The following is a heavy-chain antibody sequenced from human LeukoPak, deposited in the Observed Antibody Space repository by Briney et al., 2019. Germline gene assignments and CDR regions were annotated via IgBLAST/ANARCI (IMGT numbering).Heavy chain of an antibody. CDR1: GFXFSRYG. Sequence: PGGSLRLSCAASGFXFSRYGIHWVRQAPGKGLEWVAVIWDDGSNQKYADSVKGRFTISRDNSKNTLYLQMNSLRAEDTAVYYCVRGRGSSWYFDYWGQGTLVTVSS. CDR2: IWDDGSNQ. CDR3: VRGRGSSWYFDY. V-gene: IGHV3-33*01. J-gene: IGHJ4*02. D-gene: IGHD6-13*01.